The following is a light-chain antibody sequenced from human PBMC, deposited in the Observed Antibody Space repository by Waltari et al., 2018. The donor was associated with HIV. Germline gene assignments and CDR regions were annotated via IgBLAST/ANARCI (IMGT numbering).Light chain of an antibody. V-gene: IGKV3-11*01. CDR2: DAS. J-gene: IGKJ4*01. Sequence: EIVLTQSSATPTLSPGERATLSCRASQSVFTYLAWYQQKPGQAPRLLTYDASNTATGIPARFSASGSGTDFTRTISGLEPEDFAVYFCQQRTKWPTFGGGTKVEIK. CDR3: QQRTKWPT. CDR1: QSVFTY.